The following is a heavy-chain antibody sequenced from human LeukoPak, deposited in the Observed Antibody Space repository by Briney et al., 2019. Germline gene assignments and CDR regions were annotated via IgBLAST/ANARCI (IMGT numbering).Heavy chain of an antibody. V-gene: IGHV3-49*04. D-gene: IGHD2-2*01. J-gene: IGHJ6*03. CDR2: IRSKAYGGTT. Sequence: GGSLRLSCTASGFTFGDYAMSWVRQAPGKGLEWVGFIRSKAYGGTTEYAASVKGRFTISRDVSKSIAYLQMNSLKTEDTAVYYCTRGGRYCSSTRRPCYYYYYYMDVWGKGTTVTVSS. CDR3: TRGGRYCSSTRRPCYYYYYYMDV. CDR1: GFTFGDYA.